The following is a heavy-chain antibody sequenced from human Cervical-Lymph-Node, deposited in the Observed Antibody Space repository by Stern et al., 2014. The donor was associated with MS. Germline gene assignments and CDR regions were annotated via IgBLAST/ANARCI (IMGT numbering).Heavy chain of an antibody. CDR3: ARATDL. Sequence: VQLEESGPGLLRPSETLSLTCTVSGASITSYYWSWIRQPPGKGLEWIGYIYYSGTTNYNASLKGRVAISIDTSKTQFSLRLSSVTAADTAVYYCARATDLWGQETLVTVSS. CDR1: GASITSYY. V-gene: IGHV4-59*01. CDR2: IYYSGTT. J-gene: IGHJ5*02.